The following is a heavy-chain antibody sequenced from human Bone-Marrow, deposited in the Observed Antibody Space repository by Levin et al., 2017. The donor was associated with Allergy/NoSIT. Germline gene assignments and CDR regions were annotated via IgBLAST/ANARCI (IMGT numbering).Heavy chain of an antibody. CDR1: GYSISSGYY. Sequence: SQTLSLTCGVSGYSISSGYYWGWIRQPPGKGLEWIGSIFHSGTTYYNPSLKSRVTISVDTSKNQFSLKLTSVTAADTAVYYCVSSWFNWNSHYYHYYMDAWGKGTTVTVSS. D-gene: IGHD1-20*01. CDR3: VSSWFNWNSHYYHYYMDA. V-gene: IGHV4-38-2*01. J-gene: IGHJ6*03. CDR2: IFHSGTT.